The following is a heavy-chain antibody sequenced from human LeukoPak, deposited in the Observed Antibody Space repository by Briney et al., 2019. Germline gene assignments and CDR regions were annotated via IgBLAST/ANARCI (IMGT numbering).Heavy chain of an antibody. CDR3: ARASYSYDINGWVPFDY. CDR2: IYTSGST. D-gene: IGHD3-22*01. CDR1: GGSISSDNFY. J-gene: IGHJ4*02. V-gene: IGHV4-61*02. Sequence: PSETLSLTCTVSGGSISSDNFYWSWIRQPAGKGLEWIGRIYTSGSTNYNPSLKSRVTISGDTSKNQFSLRLSSVTAADTAVYYCARASYSYDINGWVPFDYWGQGTLVTVSS.